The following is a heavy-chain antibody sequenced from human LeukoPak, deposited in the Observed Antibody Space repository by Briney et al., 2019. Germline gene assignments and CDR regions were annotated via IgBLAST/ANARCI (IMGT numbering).Heavy chain of an antibody. CDR1: GFTFSNYW. Sequence: GGSLRLSCAASGFTFSNYWMHWVCQAPGKGLVWVSRIKSDGSTTSYADSVKGRFTISRDNSKNTLYLQMNSLRAEDTAVYYCARSSKRGYNWFDPWGQGTLVTVSS. D-gene: IGHD4-11*01. CDR2: IKSDGSTT. CDR3: ARSSKRGYNWFDP. V-gene: IGHV3-74*01. J-gene: IGHJ5*02.